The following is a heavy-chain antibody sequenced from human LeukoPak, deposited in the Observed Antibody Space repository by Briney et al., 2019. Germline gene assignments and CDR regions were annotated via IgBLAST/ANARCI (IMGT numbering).Heavy chain of an antibody. CDR3: ARLPTRYSNRGD. J-gene: IGHJ4*02. CDR2: INHSGST. CDR1: GGSFSGYY. V-gene: IGHV4-34*01. D-gene: IGHD6-13*01. Sequence: MASETLSLTCAVYGGSFSGYYWSWTRQPPGKGLEWIGEINHSGSTNYNPSLKSRVTISVDTSKNQFSLKLTSVTAADTAVYYCARLPTRYSNRGDWGQGTLVTVSS.